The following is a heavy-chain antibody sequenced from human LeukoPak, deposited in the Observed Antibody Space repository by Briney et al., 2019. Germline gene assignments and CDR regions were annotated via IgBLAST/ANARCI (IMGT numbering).Heavy chain of an antibody. J-gene: IGHJ6*02. D-gene: IGHD6-13*01. CDR1: GGSIRSGGYS. Sequence: PSQTLSLTCAVSGGSIRSGGYSWSWIRQPPGKGLEWIGYIYYSGSTYYNPSLKSRVTISVDRSKNQFSLKLRFVTAADTAVYYCARDRRIAAAGDYGVDVWGQGTTVTVSS. CDR3: ARDRRIAAAGDYGVDV. V-gene: IGHV4-30-2*01. CDR2: IYYSGST.